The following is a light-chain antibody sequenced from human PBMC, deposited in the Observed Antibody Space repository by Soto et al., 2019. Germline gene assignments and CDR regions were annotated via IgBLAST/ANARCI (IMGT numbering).Light chain of an antibody. CDR3: QQTYTTPEIT. CDR2: GAS. CDR1: QSISIH. J-gene: IGKJ5*01. V-gene: IGKV1-39*01. Sequence: DIQMTQSPSSLSASLVYRVTITCRASQSISIHLNWYQQKPGKAPNLLIYGASSLKSGVPARFRGSGSGTDFTLTISSLQPEDFAIYYCQQTYTTPEITFGQGTRLEIK.